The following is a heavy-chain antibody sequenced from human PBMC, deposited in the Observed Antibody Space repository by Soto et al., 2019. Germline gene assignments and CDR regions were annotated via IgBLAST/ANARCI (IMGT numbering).Heavy chain of an antibody. V-gene: IGHV1-2*02. J-gene: IGHJ6*02. Sequence: QLLQSGAEVRKPGASVKVSCKASGYTFIDYYMHWVRQAPGQGLEWMGWINPDTDDTHYAQKFQGRLIMTRDTSINTVYMELSRLTSDDTAVYYCARDYFDRSGLYGMDLWGQGTTVTVSS. D-gene: IGHD3-22*01. CDR3: ARDYFDRSGLYGMDL. CDR2: INPDTDDT. CDR1: GYTFIDYY.